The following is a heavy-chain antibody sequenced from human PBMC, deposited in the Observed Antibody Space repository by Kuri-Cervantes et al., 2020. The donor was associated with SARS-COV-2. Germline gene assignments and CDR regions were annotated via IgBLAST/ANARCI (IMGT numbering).Heavy chain of an antibody. CDR3: ASFFQEEYAFDI. CDR1: GFTFSSYA. V-gene: IGHV3-23*01. Sequence: ETLSLTCAASGFTFSSYAMSWVRQAPGKGLEWVSAISGSGGSTYYADSVKGRFTISRDNAKNSLYLQMNSLRAEDTAVYYCASFFQEEYAFDIWGQGTKVTVSS. J-gene: IGHJ3*02. CDR2: ISGSGGST. D-gene: IGHD3-3*01.